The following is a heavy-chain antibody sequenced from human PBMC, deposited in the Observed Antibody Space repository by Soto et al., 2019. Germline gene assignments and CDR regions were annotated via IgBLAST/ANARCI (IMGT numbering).Heavy chain of an antibody. CDR2: IYYSGST. Sequence: QVQLQESGPGLVKPSETLSLTCTVSGGSISSYYWSWIRQPPGKGLEWIGYIYYSGSTNYNPSLKSRVTISVDTSKNQFSLKLSSVTAADTAVYYCARRPGIVVVPAATVHWYFDLWGRGTLVTVSS. J-gene: IGHJ2*01. V-gene: IGHV4-59*08. D-gene: IGHD2-2*01. CDR3: ARRPGIVVVPAATVHWYFDL. CDR1: GGSISSYY.